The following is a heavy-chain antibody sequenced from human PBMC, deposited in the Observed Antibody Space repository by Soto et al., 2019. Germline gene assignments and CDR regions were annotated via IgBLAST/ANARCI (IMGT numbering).Heavy chain of an antibody. CDR1: GFTFSSYA. Sequence: PGGSLRLSCAASGFTFSSYAMSWVRQAPGKGLEWVSAISGSGGSTYYADSVKGRFTISRDNSKNTLYLQMNSLRAEDTAVYYCAKGLGYCSSTSCRIYMDVWGKGTTVTVSS. V-gene: IGHV3-23*01. CDR2: ISGSGGST. CDR3: AKGLGYCSSTSCRIYMDV. J-gene: IGHJ6*03. D-gene: IGHD2-2*01.